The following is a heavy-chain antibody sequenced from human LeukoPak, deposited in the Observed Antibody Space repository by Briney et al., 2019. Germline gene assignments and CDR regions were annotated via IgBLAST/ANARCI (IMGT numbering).Heavy chain of an antibody. Sequence: GGSLRLSCAASGFTFSDYYMSWIRQAPGKGLEWVSAISGSGGSTYYADSVKGRFTISRDNSKNTLYLQMNSLRAEDTAVYYCAKWGPTTPGYFDYWGQGTLVTVSS. CDR3: AKWGPTTPGYFDY. CDR2: ISGSGGST. D-gene: IGHD2-15*01. CDR1: GFTFSDYY. V-gene: IGHV3-23*01. J-gene: IGHJ4*02.